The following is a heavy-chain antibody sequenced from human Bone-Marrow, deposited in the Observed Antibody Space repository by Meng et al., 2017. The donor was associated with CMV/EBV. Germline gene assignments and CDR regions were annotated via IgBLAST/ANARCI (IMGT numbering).Heavy chain of an antibody. CDR1: GDSIISSNW. CDR3: ARGPRGSGLDY. CDR2: IYHSAIT. Sequence: CAVSGDSIISSNWCSWARQPPGKGLEWIGEIYHSAITNYNPSLKSRVTISVDKSKSQFSLMLRSVTAADTAVYYCARGPRGSGLDYWGQGTLVTVSS. D-gene: IGHD1-1*01. V-gene: IGHV4-4*02. J-gene: IGHJ4*02.